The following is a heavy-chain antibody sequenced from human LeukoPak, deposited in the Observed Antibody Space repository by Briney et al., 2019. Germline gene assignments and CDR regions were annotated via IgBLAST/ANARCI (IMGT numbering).Heavy chain of an antibody. CDR2: INSDGSST. J-gene: IGHJ3*02. V-gene: IGHV3-74*01. D-gene: IGHD7-27*01. CDR3: AKAANWGAFDI. CDR1: GFTFSSYW. Sequence: GGSLRLSCAASGFTFSSYWMHWVRQAPGKGLVWVSRINSDGSSTSYADSVKGRFTISRDNAKNTLYLQMNSLRADDTAVYYCAKAANWGAFDIWGQGTMVTVSS.